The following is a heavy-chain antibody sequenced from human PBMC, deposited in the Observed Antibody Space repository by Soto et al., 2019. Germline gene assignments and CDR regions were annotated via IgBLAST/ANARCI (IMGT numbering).Heavy chain of an antibody. J-gene: IGHJ6*03. D-gene: IGHD2-15*01. CDR2: KNPNSGNT. CDR1: GYTFTSYD. Sequence: ASVKVSCKASGYTFTSYDINWVRQATGQGLEWMGWKNPNSGNTGYAQKFQGRVTMTRNTSISTAYMELSSLRSEDTAVYYCARRGYCSGGSCYRLLHYYYYYMDVWGKGTTVTVSS. V-gene: IGHV1-8*01. CDR3: ARRGYCSGGSCYRLLHYYYYYMDV.